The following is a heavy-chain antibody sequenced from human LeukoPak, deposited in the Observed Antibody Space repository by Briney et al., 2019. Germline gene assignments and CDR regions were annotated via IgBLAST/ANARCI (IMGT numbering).Heavy chain of an antibody. Sequence: ASVKVSCKASGYTFTGYYMHWVRQAPGQGLEWMGWINPNSGGTNYAQKFQGRVTMTRDTSISTAYMELSRLRSDDTAVYYCARGGRRFSSSSGRSEFDYWGQGTLVTVSS. CDR2: INPNSGGT. CDR3: ARGGRRFSSSSGRSEFDY. V-gene: IGHV1-2*02. D-gene: IGHD6-6*01. J-gene: IGHJ4*02. CDR1: GYTFTGYY.